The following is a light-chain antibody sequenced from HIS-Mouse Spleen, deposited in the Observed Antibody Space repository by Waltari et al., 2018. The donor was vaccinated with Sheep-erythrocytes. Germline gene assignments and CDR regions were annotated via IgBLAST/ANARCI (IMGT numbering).Light chain of an antibody. CDR2: EGS. CDR3: CSYAGSSTPWV. CDR1: SSDVGSSNL. V-gene: IGLV2-23*01. Sequence: QSALPPPASVPGSPGQSITIPCTGPSSDVGSSNLFAWYQQHPGKAPKLRIYEGSKRPSGVSNRFSGSKSGNTASLTISGLQAEDEADYYCCSYAGSSTPWVFGGGTKLTVL. J-gene: IGLJ3*02.